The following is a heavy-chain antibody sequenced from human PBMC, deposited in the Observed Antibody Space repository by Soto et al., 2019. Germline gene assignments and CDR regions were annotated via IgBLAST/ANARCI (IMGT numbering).Heavy chain of an antibody. J-gene: IGHJ3*02. V-gene: IGHV3-74*01. D-gene: IGHD1-1*01. CDR1: GFSFSSSW. Sequence: GGSLRLSCAASGFSFSSSWMHWVRQGPGKGLVWVSRISTDGSSIAYADSVKGRFTISRDSAKNTLYLQMNSLRAEDTAVYYCERSELERDAFDIWSQGTMVTVSS. CDR3: ERSELERDAFDI. CDR2: ISTDGSSI.